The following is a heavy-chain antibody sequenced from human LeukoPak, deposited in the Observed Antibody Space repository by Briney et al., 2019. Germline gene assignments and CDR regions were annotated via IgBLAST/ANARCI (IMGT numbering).Heavy chain of an antibody. Sequence: SETLSLTCAVYGGSFSGYYWSWIRQPPGKGLEWIGEINHSGSTNYNPSLKSRVTMSVDTSKNQFSLKLSSVTAADTAVYYCARFYYYGSGSYSHTVDYWGQGTLVTVSS. V-gene: IGHV4-34*01. CDR1: GGSFSGYY. D-gene: IGHD3-10*01. CDR2: INHSGST. J-gene: IGHJ4*02. CDR3: ARFYYYGSGSYSHTVDY.